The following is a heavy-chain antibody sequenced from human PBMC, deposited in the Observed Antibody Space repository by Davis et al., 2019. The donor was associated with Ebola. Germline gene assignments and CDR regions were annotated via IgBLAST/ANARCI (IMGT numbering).Heavy chain of an antibody. Sequence: GESLKISCAASGFTFSNFAMSWVRQASGKGLDWVAAIRESGVKTHYADSVKGRFTISRDNSKNTLYLQMNSLRAEDTAVYYCARDSGSWETSYGMDVWGKGTTVTVSS. CDR1: GFTFSNFA. CDR3: ARDSGSWETSYGMDV. V-gene: IGHV3-23*01. CDR2: IRESGVKT. J-gene: IGHJ6*04. D-gene: IGHD1-26*01.